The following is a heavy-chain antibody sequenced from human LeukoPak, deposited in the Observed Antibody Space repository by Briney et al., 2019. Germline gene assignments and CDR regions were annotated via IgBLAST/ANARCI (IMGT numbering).Heavy chain of an antibody. CDR2: ISYSGTT. CDR3: ARLYSRVGGTYYSDY. J-gene: IGHJ4*02. D-gene: IGHD3-16*01. V-gene: IGHV4-39*01. Sequence: SETLSLTCTVSGGSISSSNYHWGWIRQPPGKGLEWIGAISYSGTTYYNPSLKSRVTISADTSKNQFSLKLSSVTAADTAVHYCARLYSRVGGTYYSDYWGQGTLVTVSS. CDR1: GGSISSSNYH.